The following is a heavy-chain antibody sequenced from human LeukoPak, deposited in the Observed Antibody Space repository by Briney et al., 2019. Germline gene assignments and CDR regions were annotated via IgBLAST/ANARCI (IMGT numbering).Heavy chain of an antibody. J-gene: IGHJ6*03. CDR1: GYTFTGYY. Sequence: ASVKVSCKASGYTFTGYYMHWVRQAPGQGLEWMGWMNPNSGNTGYAQKFQGRVTMTRNTSISTAYMELSSLRSEDTAVYYCARGTLYDILPMGPDYYYYMDVWGKGTTVTISS. D-gene: IGHD3-9*01. CDR2: MNPNSGNT. CDR3: ARGTLYDILPMGPDYYYYMDV. V-gene: IGHV1-8*02.